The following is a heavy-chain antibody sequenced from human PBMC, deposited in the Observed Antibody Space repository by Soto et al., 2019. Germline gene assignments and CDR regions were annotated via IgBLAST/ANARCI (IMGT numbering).Heavy chain of an antibody. D-gene: IGHD3-9*01. V-gene: IGHV1-2*02. J-gene: IGHJ3*02. CDR3: ARGILTGYYTGAFDI. Sequence: ASVKVSCKASGYTFTGYYMHWVRQAPGQGLEWMGWINPNSGGTNYAQKFQGRVTMTRDTSISTAYMELSRLRSDDTAVYYCARGILTGYYTGAFDIWGQGTMVTVSS. CDR1: GYTFTGYY. CDR2: INPNSGGT.